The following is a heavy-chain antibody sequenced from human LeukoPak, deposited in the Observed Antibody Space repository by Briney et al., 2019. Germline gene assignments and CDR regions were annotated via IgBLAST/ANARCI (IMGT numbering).Heavy chain of an antibody. V-gene: IGHV1-69*05. CDR3: ASGYSYGPYYFDY. CDR1: GGTFSSYA. Sequence: SVKVSCKASGGTFSSYAISWLRQAPGQGLEWMGRIIPIFGTANYAQKFQGRVTITTDESTSTAYMELSSLTSEDTAVYYCASGYSYGPYYFDYWGQGTLVTVSS. D-gene: IGHD5-18*01. J-gene: IGHJ4*02. CDR2: IIPIFGTA.